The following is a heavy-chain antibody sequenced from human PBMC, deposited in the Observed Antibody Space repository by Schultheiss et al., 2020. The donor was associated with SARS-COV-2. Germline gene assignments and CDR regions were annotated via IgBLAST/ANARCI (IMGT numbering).Heavy chain of an antibody. CDR2: IKSDGRST. J-gene: IGHJ4*02. CDR3: AKIAYSDGHIEVPIDY. V-gene: IGHV3-23*01. Sequence: GGSLRLSCAASGFTFSTYAMSWVRQAPGKGLEWVSRIKSDGRSTNYADSVKGRFSISRDNSKNTLYLQMNSLRAEDTAIYFCAKIAYSDGHIEVPIDYWGQGTLVTVSS. CDR1: GFTFSTYA. D-gene: IGHD3-16*01.